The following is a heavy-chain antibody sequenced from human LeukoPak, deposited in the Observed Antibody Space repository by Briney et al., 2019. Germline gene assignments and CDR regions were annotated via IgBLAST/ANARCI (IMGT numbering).Heavy chain of an antibody. V-gene: IGHV3-53*01. D-gene: IGHD6-13*01. CDR3: ARTAAGTFFDY. CDR1: GFTVSSND. J-gene: IGHJ4*02. Sequence: GGSLRLPCAVSGFTVSSNDMSCVRQAPGRGLEWVSISYSGGYTFYADSVKGRFIISRDNSKNTLYLQMNSLRAEDTAVYYCARTAAGTFFDYWGQGTLVTVSS. CDR2: SYSGGYT.